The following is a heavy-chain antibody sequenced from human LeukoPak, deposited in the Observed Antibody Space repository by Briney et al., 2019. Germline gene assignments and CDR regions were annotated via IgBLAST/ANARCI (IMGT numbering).Heavy chain of an antibody. CDR1: GYTFTSYG. CDR3: ARVEDYYYDSSGYYDY. Sequence: ASVKVSCKASGYTFTSYGISWVRQAPGQGLEWMGWISAYNGNTNYAQKLQGGVTMTTDTSTSTAYMELRSLRSDDTAVYYCARVEDYYYDSSGYYDYWGQGTLVTVSS. D-gene: IGHD3-22*01. V-gene: IGHV1-18*01. CDR2: ISAYNGNT. J-gene: IGHJ4*02.